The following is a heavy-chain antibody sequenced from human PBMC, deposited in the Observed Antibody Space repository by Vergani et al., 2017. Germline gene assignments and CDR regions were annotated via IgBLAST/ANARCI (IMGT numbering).Heavy chain of an antibody. V-gene: IGHV3-73*02. CDR3: TSKGSSSGY. J-gene: IGHJ4*02. CDR2: IRSKVNSDAT. CDR1: GFTFSGSA. Sequence: EVQLVESGGGLVQPGGSLKLSCAASGFTFSGSAMHWVRQASGKGLEWVGRIRSKVNSDATAYAASVKGRFTISRDESKNTAYLQMNSLKTEDTAVYYGTSKGSSSGYWGQGTLVTVSS. D-gene: IGHD6-6*01.